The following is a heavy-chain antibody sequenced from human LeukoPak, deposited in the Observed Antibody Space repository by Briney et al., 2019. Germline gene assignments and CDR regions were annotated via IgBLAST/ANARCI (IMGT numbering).Heavy chain of an antibody. CDR2: IKQDGSEK. V-gene: IGHV3-7*01. CDR3: ARFGYSHGYGWGGGYYYYYMDV. D-gene: IGHD5-18*01. CDR1: GFTSSSYW. J-gene: IGHJ6*03. Sequence: GGSLRLSCAASGFTSSSYWMSWVRQAPGKGLEWVANIKQDGSEKYYVDSVKGRFTIFRDNAKNSVYLQMNSLRAEDTAVYYCARFGYSHGYGWGGGYYYYYMDVWGKGTTVTVSS.